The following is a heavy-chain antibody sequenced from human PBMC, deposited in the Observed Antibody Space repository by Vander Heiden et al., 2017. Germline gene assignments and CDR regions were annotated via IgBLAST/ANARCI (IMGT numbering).Heavy chain of an antibody. V-gene: IGHV3-9*01. CDR3: AKGYSSGWSYFDY. Sequence: EVQLVESGGGLVQPGRSLRRSCAASGFTFDDYAMHWVRQAPGKGLEWVSGIRWNSGDIGYADSVKGRFTISRDNAKNSLYLQMNSLRAEDTALYYCAKGYSSGWSYFDYWGQGTLVTVSS. CDR1: GFTFDDYA. CDR2: IRWNSGDI. D-gene: IGHD6-19*01. J-gene: IGHJ4*02.